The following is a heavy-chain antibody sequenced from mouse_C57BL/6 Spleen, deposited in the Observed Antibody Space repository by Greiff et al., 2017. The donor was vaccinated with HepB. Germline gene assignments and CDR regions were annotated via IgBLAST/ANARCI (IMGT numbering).Heavy chain of an antibody. CDR2: INPNNGGT. Sequence: EVQLQQSGPELVKPGASVKISCKASGYTFTDYYMNWVKQSHGKSLEWIGDINPNNGGTSYNQKFKGKATLTVDKSSSTAYMELRSLTSEDSAVYYCAVYYYGPYFDVWGTGTTVTVSS. CDR1: GYTFTDYY. V-gene: IGHV1-26*01. D-gene: IGHD1-1*01. CDR3: AVYYYGPYFDV. J-gene: IGHJ1*03.